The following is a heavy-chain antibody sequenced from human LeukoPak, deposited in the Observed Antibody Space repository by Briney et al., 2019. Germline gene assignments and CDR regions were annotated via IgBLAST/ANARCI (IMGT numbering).Heavy chain of an antibody. CDR2: INHSGST. CDR1: GRSFSGYY. CDR3: ARGFIAVAGGIRKYFQH. V-gene: IGHV4-34*01. D-gene: IGHD6-19*01. J-gene: IGHJ1*01. Sequence: SETLSLTCAVYGRSFSGYYWSWIRQPPGKGLEWIGEINHSGSTNYNPSLKSRVTISVDTSKNQFSLKLSSVTAADTAVYYCARGFIAVAGGIRKYFQHWGQGTLVTVSS.